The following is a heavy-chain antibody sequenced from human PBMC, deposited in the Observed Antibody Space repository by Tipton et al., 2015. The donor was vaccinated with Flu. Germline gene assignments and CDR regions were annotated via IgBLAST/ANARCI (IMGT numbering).Heavy chain of an antibody. D-gene: IGHD3-22*01. CDR3: AKDLNFDSCGYWGCSRSQHALDV. V-gene: IGHV3-23*01. Sequence: SLRLSCAASGFTFSRHTMNWVRRAPGRGLEWVSSIRGSGGGTFYADSVKGRLTISRDNSKNTLFLQMNSLRVEDTAVYYCAKDLNFDSCGYWGCSRSQHALDVWGQGTAVTVSP. CDR2: IRGSGGGT. CDR1: GFTFSRHT. J-gene: IGHJ3*01.